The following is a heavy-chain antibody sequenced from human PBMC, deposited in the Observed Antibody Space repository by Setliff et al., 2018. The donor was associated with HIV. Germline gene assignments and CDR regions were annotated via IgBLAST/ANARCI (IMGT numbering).Heavy chain of an antibody. D-gene: IGHD2-15*01. CDR1: GFTFSSYG. Sequence: GGSLRLSCAASGFTFSSYGMHWVRQAPGKGLEWVTFIRHGGINEDYRDSVKGRFSVSRDNSKNTVFLQMNSLRVEDTALYYCARGVPGICSGGTCYLEYWGQGALVTVSS. CDR3: ARGVPGICSGGTCYLEY. J-gene: IGHJ4*02. CDR2: IRHGGINE. V-gene: IGHV3-30*02.